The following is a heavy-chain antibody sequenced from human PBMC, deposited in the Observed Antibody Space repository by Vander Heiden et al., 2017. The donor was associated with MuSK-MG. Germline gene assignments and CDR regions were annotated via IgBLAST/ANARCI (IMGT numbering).Heavy chain of an antibody. J-gene: IGHJ4*02. CDR1: GFTFGTYA. Sequence: EVQLCESGGGLVQPGGPLRLPCDASGFTFGTYALSRVRPAREKGLEWVSTISGSGGSTYYADSVKGRFTISRDISKNTLSLQMNSLRVEDTAVYYCAGKGIWGQGTLVTVSS. CDR2: ISGSGGST. CDR3: AGKGI. V-gene: IGHV3-23*01.